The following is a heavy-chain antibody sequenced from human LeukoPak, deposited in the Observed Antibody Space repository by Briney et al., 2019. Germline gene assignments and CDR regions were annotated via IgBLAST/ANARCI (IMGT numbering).Heavy chain of an antibody. CDR3: ARHYGGNSGGFDY. CDR1: GYTFTAYY. Sequence: GASVKVSCRASGYTFTAYYIHWVRLAPGQGLEWMGWINPNSGGTHYAQKFQGRVTMTRDTSISTAYMELSSLRSDDTAMYYCARHYGGNSGGFDYWDQGTLVTVSS. CDR2: INPNSGGT. J-gene: IGHJ4*02. D-gene: IGHD4-23*01. V-gene: IGHV1-2*02.